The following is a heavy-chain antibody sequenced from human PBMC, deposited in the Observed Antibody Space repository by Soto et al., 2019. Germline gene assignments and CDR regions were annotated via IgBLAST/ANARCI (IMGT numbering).Heavy chain of an antibody. D-gene: IGHD3-22*01. CDR2: IHSSGSI. Sequence: SETLSLTCTVSGGSISSDDYYWSWIRQAPGRGLEWIGYIHSSGSIYYNPSLKSRATMSIDTAGNQFSLKVSPVTVADTAVYYCARDLDGLHDDTSGPFPRPGWGQGTLVTVSS. J-gene: IGHJ1*01. V-gene: IGHV4-30-4*01. CDR3: ARDLDGLHDDTSGPFPRPG. CDR1: GGSISSDDYY.